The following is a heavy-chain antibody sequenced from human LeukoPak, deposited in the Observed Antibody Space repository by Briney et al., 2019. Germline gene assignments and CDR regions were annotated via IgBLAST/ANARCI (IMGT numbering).Heavy chain of an antibody. CDR1: GGSFSGYY. V-gene: IGHV4-31*11. CDR2: IYYSGST. J-gene: IGHJ3*02. Sequence: SETLSLTCAVYGGSFSGYYWSWIRQHPGKGLEWIGYIYYSGSTYYNPSLKSRVTISVDTSKNQFSLKLSSVTAADTAVYYCARDYDPYAFDIWGQGTMVTVSS. D-gene: IGHD3-16*01. CDR3: ARDYDPYAFDI.